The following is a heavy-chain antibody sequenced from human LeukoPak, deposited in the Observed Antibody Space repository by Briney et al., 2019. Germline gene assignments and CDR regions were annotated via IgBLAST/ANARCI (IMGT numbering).Heavy chain of an antibody. CDR3: ASSSCSGGSCYPSAWFDP. D-gene: IGHD2-15*01. CDR1: GGSISGYY. V-gene: IGHV4-34*01. CDR2: INHSGST. J-gene: IGHJ5*02. Sequence: PSETLSLTCAVYGGSISGYYWSWIRQPPGKGLEWIGEINHSGSTNYNPSLKSRVTISVDTSKNQFSLKLSSVTAADTAVYYCASSSCSGGSCYPSAWFDPWGQGTLVTVSS.